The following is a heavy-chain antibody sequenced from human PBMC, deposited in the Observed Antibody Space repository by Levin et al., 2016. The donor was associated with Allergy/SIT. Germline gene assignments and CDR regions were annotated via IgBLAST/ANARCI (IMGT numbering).Heavy chain of an antibody. V-gene: IGHV4-39*07. CDR1: GGSISSGDYY. Sequence: SETLSLTCTVSGGSISSGDYYWGWIRQPPGKGLEWIGSIYYSGSTYYNPSLKSRVTISVDTSKNQFSLKLSSVTAADTAVYYCARGQWLLHLYYYYYGMDVWGQGTTVTVSS. CDR3: ARGQWLLHLYYYYYGMDV. CDR2: IYYSGST. J-gene: IGHJ6*02. D-gene: IGHD3-3*01.